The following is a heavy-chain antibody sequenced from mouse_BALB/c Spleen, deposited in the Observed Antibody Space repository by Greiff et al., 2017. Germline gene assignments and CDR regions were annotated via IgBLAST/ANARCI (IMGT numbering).Heavy chain of an antibody. CDR1: GFTFSSYA. CDR3: AREERSYFDD. Sequence: EVKLMESGGGLVKPGGSLKLSCAASGFTFSSYAMSWVRQTPEKRLEWVATISSGGSYTYYPDSVKGRFTISRDNAKNTLYLQMSSLRSEDTAMYYCAREERSYFDDWGQGTTLTVSS. J-gene: IGHJ2*01. CDR2: ISSGGSYT. V-gene: IGHV5-9-3*01.